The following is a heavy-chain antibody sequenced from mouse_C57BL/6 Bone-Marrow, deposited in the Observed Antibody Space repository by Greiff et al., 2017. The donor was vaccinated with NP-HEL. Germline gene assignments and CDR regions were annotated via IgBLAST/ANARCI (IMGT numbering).Heavy chain of an antibody. D-gene: IGHD1-1*01. CDR2: ISSGGSYT. Sequence: EVQLVESGGDLVKPGGSLKLSCAASGFTFSSYGMSWVRQTPDKRLEWVATISSGGSYTYYPDSVKGRFTISRDNAKNTLYLQMSSLKSEDTAMYYCARHRGIRYRYFDVWGTGTTVTVSS. CDR1: GFTFSSYG. J-gene: IGHJ1*03. CDR3: ARHRGIRYRYFDV. V-gene: IGHV5-6*01.